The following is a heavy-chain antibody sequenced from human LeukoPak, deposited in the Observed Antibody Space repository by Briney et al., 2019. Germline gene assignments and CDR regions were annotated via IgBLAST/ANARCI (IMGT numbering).Heavy chain of an antibody. CDR1: GFTFSSYG. J-gene: IGHJ6*02. CDR3: AKSDYGDLTYYYYGMDV. CDR2: ISYDGSNK. Sequence: QTGGSLRLSCAASGFTFSSYGMHWVRQAPGKGLEGVAVISYDGSNKYYADSVKGRFTISRDNSKNTLYLQMNSLRAEDTAVYYCAKSDYGDLTYYYYGMDVWGQGTTVTVSS. V-gene: IGHV3-30*18. D-gene: IGHD4-17*01.